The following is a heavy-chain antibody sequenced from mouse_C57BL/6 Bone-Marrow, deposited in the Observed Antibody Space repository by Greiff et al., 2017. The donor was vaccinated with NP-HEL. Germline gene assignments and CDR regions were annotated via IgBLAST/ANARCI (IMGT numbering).Heavy chain of an antibody. CDR1: GFTFSDYY. J-gene: IGHJ4*01. CDR2: ISHGGGST. Sequence: EVQLVESGGGLVQPGGSLKLSCAASGFTFSDYYMYWVRQTPEKRLEWVAYISHGGGSTYYPDTVKGRFTISRDNAKNTLYLQMSRLKSEDTAMYYCARTPYYYDLYYAMDYWGQGTSVTVSS. D-gene: IGHD1-1*01. V-gene: IGHV5-12*01. CDR3: ARTPYYYDLYYAMDY.